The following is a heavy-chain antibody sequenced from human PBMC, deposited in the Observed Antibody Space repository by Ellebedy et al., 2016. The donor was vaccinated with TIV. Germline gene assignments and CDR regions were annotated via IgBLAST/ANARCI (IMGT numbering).Heavy chain of an antibody. V-gene: IGHV4-4*02. CDR1: GGSIISDNW. D-gene: IGHD1-26*01. Sequence: MPSETLSLTCTVSGGSIISDNWWSWVRQPPGKGLEWIGEVFHSGSTNFNPSLQSRVTISVDKSKDQFSLRLSSVTAADTALYYCASNGKLGTTLRYDSWGQGTLVTVSS. CDR2: VFHSGST. CDR3: ASNGKLGTTLRYDS. J-gene: IGHJ4*02.